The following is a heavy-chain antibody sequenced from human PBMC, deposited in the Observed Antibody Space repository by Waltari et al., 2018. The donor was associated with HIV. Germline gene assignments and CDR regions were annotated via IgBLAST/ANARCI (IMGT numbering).Heavy chain of an antibody. CDR3: ARLPIAGANAAFDL. J-gene: IGHJ3*01. Sequence: QVQLVQSGAEVKKPGASVKVSCKASGYSFTTYAIHWVRQAPGQRLEWMAWINVPSGNTNYAQRFRGRVTITRDTSASTAHMEVSSLTSEDTAVYYCARLPIAGANAAFDLWGQGTMVTVSS. V-gene: IGHV1-3*01. CDR2: INVPSGNT. CDR1: GYSFTTYA. D-gene: IGHD1-26*01.